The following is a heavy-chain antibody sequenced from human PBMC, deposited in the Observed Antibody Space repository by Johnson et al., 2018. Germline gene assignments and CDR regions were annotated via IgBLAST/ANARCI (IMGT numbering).Heavy chain of an antibody. CDR3: SRERKVLALSPDGVDI. Sequence: EVQLVESGGGLVQPGGSLRLSCTASGFTFGDYAMSWFRQAPGKGLEWVGFIRRKDYGGTIEYAACVKGRFTLSRDDPKSIAYLQMNSLKTEDTGVDYCSRERKVLALSPDGVDIWGQGTMVTVSS. D-gene: IGHD2-8*02. CDR1: GFTFGDYA. CDR2: IRRKDYGGTI. J-gene: IGHJ3*02. V-gene: IGHV3-49*03.